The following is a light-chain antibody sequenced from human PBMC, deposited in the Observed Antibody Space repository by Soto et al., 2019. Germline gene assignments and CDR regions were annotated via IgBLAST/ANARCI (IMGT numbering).Light chain of an antibody. CDR3: QSYDSSFWV. V-gene: IGLV1-40*01. J-gene: IGLJ3*02. Sequence: QSVLTQPPSVSGAPGQRVTISCTGSSSNIGAGYDVHWYQQLPGTAPKLLIYGNSSRPSGVPDRFSGSKSGTSASLAITGLQAEDEADYYCQSYDSSFWVFGGGTKVTVL. CDR1: SSNIGAGYD. CDR2: GNS.